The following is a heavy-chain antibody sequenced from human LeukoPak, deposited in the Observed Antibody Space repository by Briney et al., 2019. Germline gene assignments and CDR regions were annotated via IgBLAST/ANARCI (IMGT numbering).Heavy chain of an antibody. Sequence: QPGRSLRLSCAASGFTFSSYAMHWVRQAPGKGLEWVAVTSYDGSNKYYADSVKGRFTISRDNSKNTLYLQMNSLRAEDTAVYYCARGKGEYFDYWGQGTLVTVSS. CDR2: TSYDGSNK. CDR1: GFTFSSYA. V-gene: IGHV3-30*04. D-gene: IGHD3-16*01. J-gene: IGHJ4*02. CDR3: ARGKGEYFDY.